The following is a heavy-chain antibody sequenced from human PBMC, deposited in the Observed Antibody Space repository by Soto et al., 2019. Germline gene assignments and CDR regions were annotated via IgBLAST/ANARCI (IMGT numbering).Heavy chain of an antibody. CDR3: ARDRGAGGVYGMDV. CDR1: GGSISSGGYY. CDR2: IYYSGST. D-gene: IGHD3-10*01. J-gene: IGHJ6*02. V-gene: IGHV4-31*03. Sequence: SETLSLTCTVSGGSISSGGYYWSWIRQHPGKGLEWIGYIYYSGSTYYNPSLKSRVTISVDTSKNQFSLKLSSVTAADTAVYYCARDRGAGGVYGMDVWGQGTTVTVSS.